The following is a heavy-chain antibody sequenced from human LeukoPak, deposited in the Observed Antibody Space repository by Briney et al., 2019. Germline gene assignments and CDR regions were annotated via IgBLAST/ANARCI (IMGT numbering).Heavy chain of an antibody. CDR3: ARDQGPPAAADSYYFDY. V-gene: IGHV3-20*04. CDR2: INCNGGRR. D-gene: IGHD6-13*01. CDR1: GFSFDDYG. J-gene: IGHJ4*02. Sequence: GGALRLSCAASGFSFDDYGLSCVRHAPGEGLEWVSGINCNGGRRGYAESVKGRFSISRDKAKKSLYLQMNSLRAEDTALYYCARDQGPPAAADSYYFDYWRKGTLVSV.